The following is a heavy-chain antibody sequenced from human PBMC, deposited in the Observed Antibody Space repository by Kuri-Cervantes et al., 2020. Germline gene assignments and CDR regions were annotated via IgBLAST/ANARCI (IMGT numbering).Heavy chain of an antibody. Sequence: SETLSLTCAVYGGSFSGYYWSWIRQPPGKGLEWIGEINHSGSTNFNPSLKSRVTISVDTSKNQFSLKLSSVTAADTAVYYCARVDPPPYAFDIWGQGTMVTVS. CDR3: ARVDPPPYAFDI. CDR1: GGSFSGYY. CDR2: INHSGST. V-gene: IGHV4-34*01. J-gene: IGHJ3*02. D-gene: IGHD3/OR15-3a*01.